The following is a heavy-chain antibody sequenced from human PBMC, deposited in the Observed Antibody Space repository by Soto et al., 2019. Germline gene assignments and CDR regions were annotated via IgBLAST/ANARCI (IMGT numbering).Heavy chain of an antibody. J-gene: IGHJ3*02. CDR2: MNPNSGNT. Sequence: QVQLMQSGAEVKKPGASVKVSCKASRYPFTSYDIHWVRQATGQGLEWMGWMNPNSGNTAFAQKFXAXVXXTRNTSTRIAYMELSSLRSEDTAVYYCARETDNSGESAFDIWGQGTMVTVSS. CDR3: ARETDNSGESAFDI. CDR1: RYPFTSYD. V-gene: IGHV1-8*01. D-gene: IGHD3-22*01.